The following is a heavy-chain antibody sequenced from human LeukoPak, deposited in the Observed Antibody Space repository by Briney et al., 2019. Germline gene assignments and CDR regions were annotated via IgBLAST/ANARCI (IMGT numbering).Heavy chain of an antibody. CDR2: VYHTGTT. Sequence: SETLSLTCTVSGVSITSYYWGWIRQPPGKGLEWIGYVYHTGTTNYNPSLKSRVTISLDTSKNEFSLRLTSVTTADTAVYYCAKHLSIVSTIFDPWGQGTLVTVSS. CDR3: AKHLSIVSTIFDP. CDR1: GVSITSYY. V-gene: IGHV4-59*08. J-gene: IGHJ5*02. D-gene: IGHD5/OR15-5a*01.